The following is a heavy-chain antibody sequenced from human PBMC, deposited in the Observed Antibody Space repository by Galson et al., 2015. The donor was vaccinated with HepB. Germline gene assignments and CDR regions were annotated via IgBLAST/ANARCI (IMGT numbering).Heavy chain of an antibody. CDR3: VRDGDFWRGYSYFDS. D-gene: IGHD3-3*01. Sequence: SLTCSVSGGSISSGSYWWGWIRQPPGKGLEWIGNIYYNEGPYYDESLKSRVTISVDTSKNQFSLKLTSVTAADAAVYYWVRDGDFWRGYSYFDSWGQGILVTVS. CDR2: IYYNEGP. V-gene: IGHV4-39*07. CDR1: GGSISSGSYW. J-gene: IGHJ4*02.